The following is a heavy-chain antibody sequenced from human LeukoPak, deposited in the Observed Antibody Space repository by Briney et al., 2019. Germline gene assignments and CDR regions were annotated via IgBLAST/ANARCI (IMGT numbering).Heavy chain of an antibody. D-gene: IGHD3-9*01. CDR3: AKTLGTYDRTLDV. CDR1: GFTFSSYG. Sequence: GGSLRLSCAASGFTFSSYGMHWVRQAPGKGLEWVAFIRYDGSDKYYADSVKGRFSISRDNSRNTLYLQMNSLRVEDTAVHYCAKTLGTYDRTLDVWGKGTTVTASS. CDR2: IRYDGSDK. J-gene: IGHJ6*04. V-gene: IGHV3-30*02.